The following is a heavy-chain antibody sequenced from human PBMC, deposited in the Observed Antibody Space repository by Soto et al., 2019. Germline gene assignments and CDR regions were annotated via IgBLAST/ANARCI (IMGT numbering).Heavy chain of an antibody. D-gene: IGHD3-16*01. CDR2: ISYDGSNK. J-gene: IGHJ6*02. V-gene: IGHV3-30*18. Sequence: GGSXRLSCASSGFTFSNYGMHCGRQPPGKGLEWVAVISYDGSNKYYAGSVKGRFTISRDNSKNTLYLQMNSLRAEEPAVYYCAKDNGVMYNYYYYGMDVWGQGTTVTVSS. CDR3: AKDNGVMYNYYYYGMDV. CDR1: GFTFSNYG.